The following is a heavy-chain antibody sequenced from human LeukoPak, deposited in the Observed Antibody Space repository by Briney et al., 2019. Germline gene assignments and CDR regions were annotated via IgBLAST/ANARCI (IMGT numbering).Heavy chain of an antibody. V-gene: IGHV4-4*02. D-gene: IGHD6-13*01. J-gene: IGHJ3*02. Sequence: SETLSLTCGVSGGSITTTNFWSWVRQPPGGGLEWIGEISLRGRTQYNPSLKSRVTISVDTSKNQFSLKLSSVTAADTAVYHCARGGYSINWADAFDIWGQGTMVTVSS. CDR2: ISLRGRT. CDR1: GGSITTTNF. CDR3: ARGGYSINWADAFDI.